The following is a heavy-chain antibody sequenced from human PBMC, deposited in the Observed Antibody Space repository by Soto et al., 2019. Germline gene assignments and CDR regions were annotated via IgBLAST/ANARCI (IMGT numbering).Heavy chain of an antibody. J-gene: IGHJ4*02. V-gene: IGHV2-5*01. CDR1: GLSLSTSAVG. CDR2: IYWNDDK. Sequence: QITLKESGPTLVKPTQTLTLTCTFSGLSLSTSAVGVGWIRQPPGKALEWLALIYWNDDKRYSPSLKNRLTITKDTSKNQVVLTMTNMDPVDTATYYCAHRRYYYDTDGSYFDYWGQGTLVTVSS. CDR3: AHRRYYYDTDGSYFDY. D-gene: IGHD3-22*01.